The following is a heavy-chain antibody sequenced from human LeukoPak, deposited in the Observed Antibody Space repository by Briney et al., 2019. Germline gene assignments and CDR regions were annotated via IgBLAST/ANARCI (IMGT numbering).Heavy chain of an antibody. D-gene: IGHD3-22*01. Sequence: QPGGSLRLSCAASGFTFSSYWMHWVRQAPGKGLMWVSRINSDGSSTSYADSVKGRFTISRDNAKNTLYLQMNSLRDEDTAVYYCARDRWGYNYDSSGYYIGYWGQGTLVTVSS. V-gene: IGHV3-74*01. CDR2: INSDGSST. CDR3: ARDRWGYNYDSSGYYIGY. J-gene: IGHJ4*02. CDR1: GFTFSSYW.